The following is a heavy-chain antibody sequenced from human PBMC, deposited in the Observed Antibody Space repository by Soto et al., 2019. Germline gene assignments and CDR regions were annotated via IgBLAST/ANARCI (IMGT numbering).Heavy chain of an antibody. J-gene: IGHJ5*02. CDR1: GGSISSGGYY. D-gene: IGHD6-13*01. V-gene: IGHV4-31*03. CDR3: ARTRRAAAGTTWIDP. CDR2: IYYSGST. Sequence: SETLSLTCTVSGGSISSGGYYWSWIRQHPGKGLEWIGYIYYSGSTYYNPSLKSRVTISVDTSKNQFSLKLSSVTAADTAVYYCARTRRAAAGTTWIDPWGQGTLVTVSS.